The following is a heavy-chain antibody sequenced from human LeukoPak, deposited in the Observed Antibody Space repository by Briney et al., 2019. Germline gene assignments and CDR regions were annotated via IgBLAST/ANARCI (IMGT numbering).Heavy chain of an antibody. V-gene: IGHV1-2*02. CDR2: INPNSGGT. J-gene: IGHJ4*02. CDR3: ARAYCSSTSCYYGFDY. Sequence: ASVKASCKASGYTFTGYYMHWVRQAPGQGLEWMGWINPNSGGTNYAQKFQGRVTMTRDTSISTAYMELSRLRSDDTAVYYCARAYCSSTSCYYGFDYWGQGTLVTVSS. CDR1: GYTFTGYY. D-gene: IGHD2-2*01.